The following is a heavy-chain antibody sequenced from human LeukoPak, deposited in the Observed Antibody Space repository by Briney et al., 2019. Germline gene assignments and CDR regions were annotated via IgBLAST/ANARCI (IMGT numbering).Heavy chain of an antibody. D-gene: IGHD6-19*01. CDR1: GGSISSSSYY. CDR3: ARDVAVAQTGDAFDI. CDR2: IYYSGST. Sequence: SETLSLTCTVSGGSISSSSYYWGWIRQPPGKGLEWIGSIYYSGSTYYNPSLKSRVTISVDTSKNQFSLKLSSVTAADTAVYYCARDVAVAQTGDAFDIWGQGTMVTVSS. V-gene: IGHV4-39*02. J-gene: IGHJ3*02.